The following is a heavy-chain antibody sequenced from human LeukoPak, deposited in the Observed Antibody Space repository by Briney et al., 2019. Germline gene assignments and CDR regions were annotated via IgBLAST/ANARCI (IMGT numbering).Heavy chain of an antibody. J-gene: IGHJ6*03. CDR2: IYYTGST. D-gene: IGHD3-9*01. Sequence: PSETLSLTCTLSGGSISTYYWSWVRQPPGKGLEWIGYIYYTGSTDYNPSLKSRVTISVDTSKNQFSLKLSSVTAADTAVYYCARIRNDILTGYYPPYYYYYYMDVWGKGTTVTISS. CDR3: ARIRNDILTGYYPPYYYYYYMDV. V-gene: IGHV4-59*01. CDR1: GGSISTYY.